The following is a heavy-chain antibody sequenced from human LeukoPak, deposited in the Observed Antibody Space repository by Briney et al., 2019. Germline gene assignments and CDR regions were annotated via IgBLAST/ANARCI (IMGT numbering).Heavy chain of an antibody. Sequence: ASVKVSCKASGYTFTSYDINWVRQATGQGLEWMGWMNPNSGNTGYAQKFQGRVTMTRNTSISTAYMELSSLRSEDTAVYYCARGRSPGYYDFWSGYYYGMDVWGKGTTVTVSS. J-gene: IGHJ6*04. V-gene: IGHV1-8*01. CDR1: GYTFTSYD. D-gene: IGHD3-3*01. CDR2: MNPNSGNT. CDR3: ARGRSPGYYDFWSGYYYGMDV.